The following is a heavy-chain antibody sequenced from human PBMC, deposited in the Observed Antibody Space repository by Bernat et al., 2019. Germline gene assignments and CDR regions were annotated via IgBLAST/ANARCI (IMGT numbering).Heavy chain of an antibody. V-gene: IGHV4-61*08. J-gene: IGHJ5*02. Sequence: QVQLQGSGPVLVKPSETLSLTCTVSGDSVSSSGYLWNWIRQPPGKGLEWIGYVCYSGTTKYNPALKSRVTISLDTSRNQFSLTLTSATAADTAVYYCAKSGSYSGGNCNFNWFDPWGQGTLVTVSS. CDR1: GDSVSSSGYL. CDR2: VCYSGTT. CDR3: AKSGSYSGGNCNFNWFDP. D-gene: IGHD2-15*01.